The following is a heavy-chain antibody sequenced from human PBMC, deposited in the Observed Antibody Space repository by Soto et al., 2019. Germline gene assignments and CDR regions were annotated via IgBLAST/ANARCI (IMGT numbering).Heavy chain of an antibody. Sequence: GGSLRLSCAASGFIVSSNYMSWVRQAPGKGLEWVSVIYSDGSTHHTDSVKDRFIISRDISKNTLYLQMNSLRAEDTAVYYCARARYDSSGYYFDYWGQGALVTVSS. CDR1: GFIVSSNY. CDR2: IYSDGST. CDR3: ARARYDSSGYYFDY. J-gene: IGHJ4*02. V-gene: IGHV3-53*01. D-gene: IGHD3-22*01.